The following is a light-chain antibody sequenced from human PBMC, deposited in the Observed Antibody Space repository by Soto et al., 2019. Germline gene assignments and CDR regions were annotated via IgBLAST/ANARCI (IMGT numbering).Light chain of an antibody. J-gene: IGKJ2*02. CDR3: QHDNNWSGT. CDR1: QSVSSN. Sequence: EIVMTQSPATLSVSPGERATLSCRASQSVSSNLAWYQQKPGQAPRLLIYGASTRATGITARFSGSGSGTDFTLTNSTLQSEDFPLSYYQHDNNWSGTFGQGTKLEIK. CDR2: GAS. V-gene: IGKV3-15*01.